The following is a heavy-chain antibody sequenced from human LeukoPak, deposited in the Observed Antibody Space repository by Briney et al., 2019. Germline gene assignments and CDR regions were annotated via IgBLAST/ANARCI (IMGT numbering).Heavy chain of an antibody. CDR1: GGSISSYY. V-gene: IGHV4-59*01. CDR2: IYYSGST. CDR3: ARDSRGWLDAFDI. J-gene: IGHJ3*02. D-gene: IGHD3-22*01. Sequence: PSETLSLTCTVSGGSISSYYWSWIRQPPGKGLEWIGYIYYSGSTNYNPSLKSRVTISVDTSKNQFSLKLSSVTAADTAVYYCARDSRGWLDAFDIWGQGTMVTVSS.